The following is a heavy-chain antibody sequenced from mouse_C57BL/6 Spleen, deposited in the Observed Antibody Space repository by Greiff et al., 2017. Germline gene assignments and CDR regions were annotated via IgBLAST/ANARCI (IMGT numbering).Heavy chain of an antibody. CDR2: IDPSDSYT. J-gene: IGHJ3*01. D-gene: IGHD1-1*01. CDR3: ARRATVVADSFAY. CDR1: GYTFTSYW. V-gene: IGHV1-69*01. Sequence: QVQLQQPGAELVMPGASVKLSCKASGYTFTSYWMHWVKQRPGQGLEWIGEIDPSDSYTNYNQKFKGKSTLTVDNSSSTAYMQLSSLTSEDFAVYYCARRATVVADSFAYWGQGTLVTVSA.